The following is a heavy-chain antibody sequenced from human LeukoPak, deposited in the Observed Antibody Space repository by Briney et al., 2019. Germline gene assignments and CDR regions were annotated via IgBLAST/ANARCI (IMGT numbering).Heavy chain of an antibody. D-gene: IGHD3-22*01. Sequence: ASVKVSCKASGYSFTGYYIHWVRQAPGQGLEWMGWMNPNSGNTGYAQKFQGRVTITRNTSISTAYMELSSLRSEDTAVYYCARGDRYYYDSSGKLTAEYFQHWGQGTLVTVSS. CDR2: MNPNSGNT. J-gene: IGHJ1*01. V-gene: IGHV1-8*03. CDR3: ARGDRYYYDSSGKLTAEYFQH. CDR1: GYSFTGYY.